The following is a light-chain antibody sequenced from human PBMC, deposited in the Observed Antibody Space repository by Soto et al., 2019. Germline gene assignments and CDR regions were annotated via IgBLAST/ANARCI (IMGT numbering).Light chain of an antibody. CDR3: QVWDSSSDHWV. Sequence: SYELTQPPSVSVAPGQTASITCGGDNIESKSVHWYHQKPGQAPVLVVYDDSDRPSGMSERFSGSNSGNTATLTISRVDAGDEADYYCQVWDSSSDHWVFGGGTKLTFL. V-gene: IGLV3-21*02. J-gene: IGLJ3*02. CDR1: NIESKS. CDR2: DDS.